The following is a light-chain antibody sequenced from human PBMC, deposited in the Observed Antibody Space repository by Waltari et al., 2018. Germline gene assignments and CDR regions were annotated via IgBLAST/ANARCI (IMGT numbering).Light chain of an antibody. V-gene: IGLV3-21*01. CDR1: NIESKS. CDR3: QVWDANNDPGV. Sequence: SYVLTQPPSVSVAPGETAPITCGGNNIESKSVHWYRQRPGQAPVLVISYDSDRPSGIPGRVSGSNSGNTATLTISRVEAGDEADYYCQVWDANNDPGVFGTGTEVTVL. CDR2: YDS. J-gene: IGLJ1*01.